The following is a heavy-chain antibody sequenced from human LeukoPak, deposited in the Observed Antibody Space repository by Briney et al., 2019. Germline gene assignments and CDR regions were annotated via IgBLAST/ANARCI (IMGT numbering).Heavy chain of an antibody. CDR3: ARSRLVVEMATIIPGDY. J-gene: IGHJ4*02. V-gene: IGHV4-39*01. CDR1: GGSISSSSYY. CDR2: IYYSGST. Sequence: SETLSLTCTVSGGSISSSSYYWGWIRQPPGKGLEWVGSIYYSGSTYYNPSLKSRVTISVDTSKNQFSLKLSSVTAADTAVYYCARSRLVVEMATIIPGDYWGQGTLVTVSS. D-gene: IGHD5-24*01.